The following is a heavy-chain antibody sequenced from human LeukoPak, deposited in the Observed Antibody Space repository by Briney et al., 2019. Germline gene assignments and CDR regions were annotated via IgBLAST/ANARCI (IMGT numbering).Heavy chain of an antibody. CDR1: GFTFSSYW. CDR3: ARGGDGYSYGYDY. CDR2: INSGGSST. D-gene: IGHD5-18*01. V-gene: IGHV3-74*01. Sequence: GGSLRLSCAASGFTFSSYWMHWVRQAPGKGLVWVSRINSGGSSTSYADSVKGRFTISRDNAKNTLYLQMNSLRAEDTAVYYCARGGDGYSYGYDYWGQGTLVTVSS. J-gene: IGHJ4*02.